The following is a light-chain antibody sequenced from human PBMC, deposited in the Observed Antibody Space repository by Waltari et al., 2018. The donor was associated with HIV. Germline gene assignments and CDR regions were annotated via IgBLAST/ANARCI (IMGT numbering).Light chain of an antibody. J-gene: IGKJ2*01. CDR3: QQYDSGPRGIT. CDR1: QSISAK. V-gene: IGKV3-15*01. CDR2: EAA. Sequence: EIVMTQSPPPLSVSPGQRVTLSCRASQSISAKVAWYQQRPGQAPRLPIYEAATRPTGIPARFSGSGSGTEFTLTISSLQSEDFATYFCQQYDSGPRGITFGQGTMLELK.